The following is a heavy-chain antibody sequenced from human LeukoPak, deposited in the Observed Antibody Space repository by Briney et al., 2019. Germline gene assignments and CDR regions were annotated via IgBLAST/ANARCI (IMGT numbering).Heavy chain of an antibody. J-gene: IGHJ4*02. CDR1: GFTFSSYA. V-gene: IGHV3-33*01. Sequence: GGSLRLSCTAPGFTFSSYAIHWIRQAPGKGLEWVALVWHDGSNRYYSEAVKGRFTISRDNSKNTVYLQINSLRAEDTAVYHCARELFGSGSCPDYWGQGTRVTVSS. D-gene: IGHD3-10*01. CDR3: ARELFGSGSCPDY. CDR2: VWHDGSNR.